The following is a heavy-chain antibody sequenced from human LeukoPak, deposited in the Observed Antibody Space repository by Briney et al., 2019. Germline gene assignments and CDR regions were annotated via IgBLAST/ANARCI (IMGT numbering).Heavy chain of an antibody. D-gene: IGHD3-10*01. V-gene: IGHV3-20*04. CDR3: ARRDYYGSGSPDF. J-gene: IGHJ4*02. CDR2: INWNGDRT. CDR1: GFTFHDYG. Sequence: GGSLRLSCAASGFTFHDYGMSWVRQSPGKGLEWVSGINWNGDRTGYADSVKGRFTISRDNAKKSLYLQMNSLRAENTALYYCARRDYYGSGSPDFWGQGTLVTVSS.